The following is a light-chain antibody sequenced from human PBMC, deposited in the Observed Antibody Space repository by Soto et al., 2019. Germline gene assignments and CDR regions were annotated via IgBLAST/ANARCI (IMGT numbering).Light chain of an antibody. V-gene: IGKV1-13*02. CDR2: DAS. J-gene: IGKJ5*01. CDR1: QGFSSG. Sequence: AIQLTQSPSSLSASVGDRDTITCRASQGFSSGLAWFQQKPGKAPKLLIYDASTLESGVPSRFSGSESGTDFTLTISGLQPEDFATYYCQQFDTYSIIFGQGTRLEIK. CDR3: QQFDTYSII.